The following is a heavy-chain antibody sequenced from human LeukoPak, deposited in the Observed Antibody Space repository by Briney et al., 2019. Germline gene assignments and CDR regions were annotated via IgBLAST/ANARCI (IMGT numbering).Heavy chain of an antibody. J-gene: IGHJ4*02. CDR3: ARYTANKSGYSFDY. Sequence: PSETLSLTCAVAGYSISSGYYWSWIRLPPGKELEWIATMNHSGETYYNPSLKSRVTISVDTSKNQFSLKLSSVTAAGTAIYYCARYTANKSGYSFDYWGQGTLVTVSS. CDR2: MNHSGET. V-gene: IGHV4-38-2*01. D-gene: IGHD3-22*01. CDR1: GYSISSGYY.